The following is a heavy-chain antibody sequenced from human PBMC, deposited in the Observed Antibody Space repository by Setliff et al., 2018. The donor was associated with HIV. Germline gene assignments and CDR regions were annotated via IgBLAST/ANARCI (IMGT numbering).Heavy chain of an antibody. D-gene: IGHD3-3*01. CDR1: GYSFTRYG. V-gene: IGHV1-18*01. CDR3: SRERYYNFGSGYHYYYMDV. J-gene: IGHJ6*03. Sequence: ASVKVSCKASGYSFTRYGISWVRQAPGQGLEWMGWISGYNGNTNNAQKFQGRVTMTTDTSTETANIAVGSLRYDETAVYYYSRERYYNFGSGYHYYYMDVWGEGTTVTVS. CDR2: ISGYNGNT.